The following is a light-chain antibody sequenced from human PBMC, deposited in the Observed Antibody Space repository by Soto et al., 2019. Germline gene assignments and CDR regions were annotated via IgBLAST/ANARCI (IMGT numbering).Light chain of an antibody. CDR2: QVT. CDR3: SSYTSISTWA. CDR1: SSDVGGYNY. V-gene: IGLV2-14*01. J-gene: IGLJ3*02. Sequence: QSALTQPASVSGSPGQSITISCTGTSSDVGGYNYVSWYQQHPAKAPKLILYQVTIRPSGVSNRFSGSKSGNTASLTISGLQSEDEADYFCSSYTSISTWAFGRGTKLTVL.